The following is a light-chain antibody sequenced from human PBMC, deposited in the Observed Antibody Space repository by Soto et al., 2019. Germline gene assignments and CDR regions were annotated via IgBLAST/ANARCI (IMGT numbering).Light chain of an antibody. CDR3: QYYGTSLIT. J-gene: IGKJ5*01. CDR1: QSVSTF. Sequence: EIVLTQSPATLSLSPGERAILSCRASQSVSTFLAWFQQKPGQPPRLLIYNASNRTTGIPARFSGSGSGTDFTLTISSLEPEDFAVYYCQYYGTSLITFGQGTRLEIK. V-gene: IGKV3-11*01. CDR2: NAS.